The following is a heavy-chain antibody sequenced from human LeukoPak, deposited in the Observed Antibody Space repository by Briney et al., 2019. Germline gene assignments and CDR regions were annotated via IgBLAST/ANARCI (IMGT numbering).Heavy chain of an antibody. J-gene: IGHJ4*02. D-gene: IGHD2-15*01. V-gene: IGHV3-7*03. CDR1: GFTFSSYW. CDR2: IKQDGSEK. CDR3: ARDRVVVVAAYFDY. Sequence: QTGGPLRLSCAASGFTFSSYWMIWVRQAPGKGLQWVANIKQDGSEKYYVDSVKGRFTISRDNAKNSLYLQMNGLRAEETAVYYCARDRVVVVAAYFDYWGQGTLVTVSS.